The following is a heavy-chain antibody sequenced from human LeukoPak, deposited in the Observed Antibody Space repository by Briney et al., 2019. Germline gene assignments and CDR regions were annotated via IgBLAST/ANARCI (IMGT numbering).Heavy chain of an antibody. J-gene: IGHJ4*02. D-gene: IGHD1-26*01. CDR1: GFTVSSDW. Sequence: GGSLRLPCAASGFTVSSDWMYWVRQVPGKGPVWVSRINPDGTYIDYADSVKGRFTISRDDAKNTVYLQMNSLRADDTALYYCSKDLGLWGRGTLVTVSS. CDR3: SKDLGL. CDR2: INPDGTYI. V-gene: IGHV3-74*01.